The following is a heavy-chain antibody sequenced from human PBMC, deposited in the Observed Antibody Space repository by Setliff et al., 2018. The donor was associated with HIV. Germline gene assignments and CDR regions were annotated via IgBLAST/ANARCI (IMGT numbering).Heavy chain of an antibody. Sequence: PGGSLRLSCAASGFGFSGYFMSWIRQTPRKGLEWISYIGYSGTPIYYADSAKGRFTISRDNSKNTLYLQMNGLRGEDTALYYCAKDTVVVLAARVIFDYWGQGTLVTVSS. V-gene: IGHV3-11*01. CDR2: IGYSGTPI. CDR1: GFGFSGYF. J-gene: IGHJ4*02. CDR3: AKDTVVVLAARVIFDY. D-gene: IGHD2-21*01.